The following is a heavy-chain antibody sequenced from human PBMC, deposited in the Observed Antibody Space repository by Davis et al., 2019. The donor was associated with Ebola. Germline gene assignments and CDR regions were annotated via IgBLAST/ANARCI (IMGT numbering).Heavy chain of an antibody. D-gene: IGHD6-19*01. CDR2: INHSGST. Sequence: SETLSLTCTVSGGSISSYYWSWIRQPPGKGLEWIGEINHSGSTNYNPSLKSRVTISVDTSKNQFSLKLSSVTAADTAVYYCARASPIAVVLDAFDIWGQGTMVTVSS. V-gene: IGHV4-34*01. CDR1: GGSISSYY. CDR3: ARASPIAVVLDAFDI. J-gene: IGHJ3*02.